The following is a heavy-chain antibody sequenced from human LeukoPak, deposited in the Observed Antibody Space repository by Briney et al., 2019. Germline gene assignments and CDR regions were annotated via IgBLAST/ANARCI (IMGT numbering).Heavy chain of an antibody. V-gene: IGHV3-30*02. D-gene: IGHD3-22*01. CDR3: AKGLTYYYDSSGPRGFDY. J-gene: IGHJ4*02. Sequence: PGGSLSLSCAASGLTFSSYGMHWVRQAPGKGLEWVAFIRYDGSNKYYADSVNGRFTMSRDNSKNTLYLQMNSLRAEATAVYYCAKGLTYYYDSSGPRGFDYWGQGTLVTVSS. CDR2: IRYDGSNK. CDR1: GLTFSSYG.